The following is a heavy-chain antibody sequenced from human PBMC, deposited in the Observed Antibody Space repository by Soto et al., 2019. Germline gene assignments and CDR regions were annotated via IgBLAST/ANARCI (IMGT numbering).Heavy chain of an antibody. D-gene: IGHD3-22*01. V-gene: IGHV5-10-1*01. CDR2: IDPSDSYT. Sequence: GESLKISCNGSGYIFTSYWISWVRQMPGKGLEWMGRIDPSDSYTNYSPSFQGHVTISADKSISTAYLQWSSLKASDTAMYYCARPLYYYDSSGYSSRGAFDIWGQGTMVTVSS. J-gene: IGHJ3*02. CDR1: GYIFTSYW. CDR3: ARPLYYYDSSGYSSRGAFDI.